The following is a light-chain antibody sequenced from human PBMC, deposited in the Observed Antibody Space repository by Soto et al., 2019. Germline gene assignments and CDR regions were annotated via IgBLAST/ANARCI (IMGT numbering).Light chain of an antibody. V-gene: IGKV3-15*01. Sequence: EVVMTQSPATLSVSPGERATLSCRASQNVNANLAWYQQKPGQAPRLLIHGASTRATGIPARFSGSGFGTEFIXTILRXXSEDFAVYYCQQYNTWLWTFGQGTKVEGK. CDR2: GAS. CDR1: QNVNAN. J-gene: IGKJ1*01. CDR3: QQYNTWLWT.